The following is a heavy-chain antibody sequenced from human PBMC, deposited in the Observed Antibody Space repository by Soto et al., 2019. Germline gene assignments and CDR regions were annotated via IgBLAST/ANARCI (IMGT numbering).Heavy chain of an antibody. Sequence: GGSLRLSCAASGFTVSSNYMSWVRQAPGKGLEWVSVIYSGGSTYYADSVKGRFTISRDNSKNTLYLQMNSLRAEDTAVYYCARERQDDFWSSYYSYYFDYWGQGTLVTVSS. CDR3: ARERQDDFWSSYYSYYFDY. J-gene: IGHJ4*02. CDR2: IYSGGST. V-gene: IGHV3-66*01. D-gene: IGHD3-3*01. CDR1: GFTVSSNY.